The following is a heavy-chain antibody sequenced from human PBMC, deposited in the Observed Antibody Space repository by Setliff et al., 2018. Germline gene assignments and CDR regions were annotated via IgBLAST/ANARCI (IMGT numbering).Heavy chain of an antibody. V-gene: IGHV3-23*01. CDR3: SRDPNGDYVGAFDP. Sequence: GGSLRLSCAASGFTFNKYAVTWLRQAPGKGLEWVSSITVSGHTTYADSVEGRFSISRDNSRNTLYLQMNSLRAEDTASYFCSRDPNGDYVGAFDPWGQGILVTVSS. J-gene: IGHJ5*02. CDR2: ITVSGHTT. D-gene: IGHD4-17*01. CDR1: GFTFNKYA.